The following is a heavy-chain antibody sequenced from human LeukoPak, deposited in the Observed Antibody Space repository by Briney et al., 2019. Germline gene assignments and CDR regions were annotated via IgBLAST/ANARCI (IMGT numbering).Heavy chain of an antibody. V-gene: IGHV3-30*02. Sequence: PGGSLRLSCAASGFTFSSYGMHWVRQAPGKGLEWVAFIRYDGSNKYYADPVKGRFTISRDNSKTTLYLQMNSLRAEDTAVYYCAKDRGRYCSGGSCYTTHYFDYWGQGTLVTVSS. D-gene: IGHD2-15*01. J-gene: IGHJ4*02. CDR1: GFTFSSYG. CDR2: IRYDGSNK. CDR3: AKDRGRYCSGGSCYTTHYFDY.